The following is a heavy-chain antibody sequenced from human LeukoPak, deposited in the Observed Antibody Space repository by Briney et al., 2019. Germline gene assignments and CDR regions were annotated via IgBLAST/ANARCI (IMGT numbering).Heavy chain of an antibody. J-gene: IGHJ3*02. CDR3: ARDSPDSYTSDYHHAFDS. CDR2: ISSSSSYI. V-gene: IGHV3-21*01. CDR1: GFTFSSYS. D-gene: IGHD3-22*01. Sequence: GGSLRLSCAASGFTFSSYSMNWVRQAPGKGLEWVSYISSSSSYIYYADSVKGRFTISRDNAKNSLYLQMNSLRAEDTAVYYCARDSPDSYTSDYHHAFDSWGQGTMVTVSS.